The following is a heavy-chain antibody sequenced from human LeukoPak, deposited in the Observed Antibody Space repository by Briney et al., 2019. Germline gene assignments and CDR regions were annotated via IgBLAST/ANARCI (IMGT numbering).Heavy chain of an antibody. CDR2: IDYSGST. CDR1: GGSISSYY. Sequence: SETLSLTCTVSGGSISSYYWSWIRQPPGKGLEWIGYIDYSGSTNYNPSLKSRVSISVDTSKNQFSLKLSSVTAADTAVYYCARVPSYYDSSGYPRDAFDIWGRGTMVTVSS. CDR3: ARVPSYYDSSGYPRDAFDI. V-gene: IGHV4-59*01. J-gene: IGHJ3*02. D-gene: IGHD3-22*01.